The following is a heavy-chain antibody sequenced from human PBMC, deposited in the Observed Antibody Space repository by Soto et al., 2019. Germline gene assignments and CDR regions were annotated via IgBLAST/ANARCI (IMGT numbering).Heavy chain of an antibody. CDR3: TTGLIRITMVRGVTAAGDY. CDR2: IKSKTDGGTT. CDR1: GFTFSNAW. J-gene: IGHJ4*02. Sequence: GGSLRLSCAASGFTFSNAWMNWVRQAPGKGLEWVGRIKSKTDGGTTDYAAPVKGRFTISRDDSKNTLYLQMNSLKTEDTAVYYCTTGLIRITMVRGVTAAGDYWGQGTLVTVSS. D-gene: IGHD3-10*01. V-gene: IGHV3-15*07.